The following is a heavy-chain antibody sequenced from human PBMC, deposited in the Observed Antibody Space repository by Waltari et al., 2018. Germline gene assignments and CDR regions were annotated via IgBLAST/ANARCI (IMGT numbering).Heavy chain of an antibody. V-gene: IGHV3-7*01. CDR3: ARDYWFEP. CDR1: GFTFSRYW. J-gene: IGHJ5*02. CDR2: IKQDGGEN. Sequence: EVQLVESGGGLVQPGGSLRLSCAASGFTFSRYWMSWVRQAPGEGLEWVANIKQDGGENDYVDSVKGRFTISRDNAKNSLYLQMNSLRAEDTAVYYCARDYWFEPWGQGTLVTVSS.